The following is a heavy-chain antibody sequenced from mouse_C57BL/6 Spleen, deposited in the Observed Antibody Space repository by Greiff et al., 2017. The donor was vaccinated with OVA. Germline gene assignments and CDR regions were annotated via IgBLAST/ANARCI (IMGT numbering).Heavy chain of an antibody. J-gene: IGHJ1*03. V-gene: IGHV1-53*01. Sequence: QVQLQQPGTELVKPGASVKLSCKASGYTFTSYWMHWVKQRPGQGLEWIGNINPSNGGTNYNEKFKSKATLTVDKSSSTAYMQLSSLTSEDSAVYYGARAGLITTVVGLDWYFDVWGTGTTVTVSS. CDR1: GYTFTSYW. D-gene: IGHD1-1*01. CDR3: ARAGLITTVVGLDWYFDV. CDR2: INPSNGGT.